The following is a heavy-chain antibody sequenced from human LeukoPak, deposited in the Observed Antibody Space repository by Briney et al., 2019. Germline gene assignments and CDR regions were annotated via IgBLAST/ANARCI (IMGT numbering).Heavy chain of an antibody. CDR1: GYSFTSYW. D-gene: IGHD3-22*01. Sequence: GESLKISCKGSGYSFTSYWIGWVRQMPGKGLEWMGIIYPADSDTRYSPSFQGQVTISADKSISTAYLQWSSLKASDTAMYYCAREEYYYDSSGYYRDLAFDYWGQGTLVTVSS. V-gene: IGHV5-51*01. J-gene: IGHJ4*02. CDR2: IYPADSDT. CDR3: AREEYYYDSSGYYRDLAFDY.